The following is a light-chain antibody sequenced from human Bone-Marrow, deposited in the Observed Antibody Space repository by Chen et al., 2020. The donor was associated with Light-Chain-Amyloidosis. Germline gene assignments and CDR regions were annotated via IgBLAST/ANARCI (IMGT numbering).Light chain of an antibody. CDR2: RNN. CDR1: SSNIGSLT. Sequence: QSLLTQPPSASGTPGQRVTISCSGSSSNIGSLTVNWYQQLPGTAPKLLIYRNNQRPSGVPDRFSGSKSGTSASLAISGRQSEDEADYYCATWDNSLGDDWVFGGGTKLTVL. CDR3: ATWDNSLGDDWV. V-gene: IGLV1-44*01. J-gene: IGLJ3*02.